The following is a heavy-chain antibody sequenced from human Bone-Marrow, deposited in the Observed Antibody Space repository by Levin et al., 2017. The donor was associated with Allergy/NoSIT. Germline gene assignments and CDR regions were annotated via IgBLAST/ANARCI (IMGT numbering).Heavy chain of an antibody. CDR3: ARLWGTMIVVLTPRYYFDY. V-gene: IGHV4-39*01. CDR2: IYYSGST. D-gene: IGHD3-22*01. CDR1: GGSIRSSSYY. J-gene: IGHJ4*02. Sequence: SQTLSLTCTVSGGSIRSSSYYWGWIRQPPGKGLEWIGSIYYSGSTYYNPSLKSRVTISVDTSKNQFSLKLSSVTAADTAVYYCARLWGTMIVVLTPRYYFDYWGQGTLVTVSS.